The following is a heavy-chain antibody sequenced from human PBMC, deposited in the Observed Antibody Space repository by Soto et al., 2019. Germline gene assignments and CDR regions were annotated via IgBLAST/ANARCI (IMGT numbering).Heavy chain of an antibody. J-gene: IGHJ4*02. CDR2: TYYRSKWYN. Sequence: QVQLQQSGPGLVKPSQTLSLTCAISGDSVSSNSAAWNWIRQSPSRGLEWLGRTYYRSKWYNDYAVSVKSRXSITPXXSKNQFSLQLNSVTPEDTAVYYCAREVGATDQIDYWGQGTLVTVSS. V-gene: IGHV6-1*01. CDR1: GDSVSSNSAA. CDR3: AREVGATDQIDY. D-gene: IGHD1-26*01.